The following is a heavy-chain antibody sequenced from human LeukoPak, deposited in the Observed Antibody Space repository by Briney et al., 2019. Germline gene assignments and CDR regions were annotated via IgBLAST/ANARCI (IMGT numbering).Heavy chain of an antibody. J-gene: IGHJ4*02. CDR1: GGSISSGSYY. CDR3: ARDLMGGLGSADY. D-gene: IGHD2-8*01. CDR2: IYTSGST. V-gene: IGHV4-61*02. Sequence: PSETLSLTCTVSGGSISSGSYYWSWIRQPAGKGLEWIGRIYTSGSTNYNPSLKSRVTISVDRSKNQFSLKLSSVTAADTAVYYCARDLMGGLGSADYWGQGTLVTVSS.